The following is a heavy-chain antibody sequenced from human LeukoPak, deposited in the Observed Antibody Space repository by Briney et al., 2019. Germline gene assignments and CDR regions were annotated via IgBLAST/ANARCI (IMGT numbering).Heavy chain of an antibody. Sequence: ASVKVSCKASGYTFTSYGISWVRQAPGQGLEWMGWISAYNGNTNYAQKLQGRVTMTTDTSTSTAYMELRSLRSDDTAVYYCARDLVYSGYVEGRHDAFDIWGQGTMVTVSS. CDR3: ARDLVYSGYVEGRHDAFDI. D-gene: IGHD5-12*01. CDR1: GYTFTSYG. V-gene: IGHV1-18*01. CDR2: ISAYNGNT. J-gene: IGHJ3*02.